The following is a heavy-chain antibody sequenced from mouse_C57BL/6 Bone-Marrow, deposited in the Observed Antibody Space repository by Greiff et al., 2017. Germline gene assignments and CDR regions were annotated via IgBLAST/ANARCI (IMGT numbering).Heavy chain of an antibody. J-gene: IGHJ4*01. V-gene: IGHV10-1*01. CDR2: IRSKSNNYAT. Sequence: EVQLVESGGGLVQPKGSLKLSCAASGFSFNTYAMNWVRQAPGKGLEWVARIRSKSNNYATYYADSVKDRFTISRDDSENMLYLQMNNLKTEDTAIYFCVRFLSYYYAMDYWGQGTSVTVSS. D-gene: IGHD1-1*01. CDR3: VRFLSYYYAMDY. CDR1: GFSFNTYA.